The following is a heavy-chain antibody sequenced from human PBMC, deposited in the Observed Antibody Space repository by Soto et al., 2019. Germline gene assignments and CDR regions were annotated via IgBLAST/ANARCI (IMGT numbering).Heavy chain of an antibody. CDR3: ARIRFSPKDPLPYAFDI. CDR1: GYTFTSYG. CDR2: ISPNIGNA. D-gene: IGHD3-3*01. V-gene: IGHV1-18*01. Sequence: GASVKVSCKASGYTFTSYGISWVRQAPGQGLEWMGWISPNIGNANYAQKLQGRVTITADKSTSTAYMELSSLRSEDTAVYYCARIRFSPKDPLPYAFDIWGQGTMVTVSS. J-gene: IGHJ3*02.